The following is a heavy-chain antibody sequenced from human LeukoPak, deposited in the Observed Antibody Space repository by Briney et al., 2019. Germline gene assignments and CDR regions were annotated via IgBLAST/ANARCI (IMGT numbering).Heavy chain of an antibody. CDR3: ARRRYYYDSSGYYSKRNWFDP. CDR2: IYYSGYT. Sequence: SETLSLTCTVSGGSISSYYWSWIRQPPGKGLEWIGYIYYSGYTNYNPSLKSRVTISVDTSKNQFSLKLSSVTAADTAVYYCARRRYYYDSSGYYSKRNWFDPWGQGTLVTVSS. CDR1: GGSISSYY. J-gene: IGHJ5*02. D-gene: IGHD3-22*01. V-gene: IGHV4-59*01.